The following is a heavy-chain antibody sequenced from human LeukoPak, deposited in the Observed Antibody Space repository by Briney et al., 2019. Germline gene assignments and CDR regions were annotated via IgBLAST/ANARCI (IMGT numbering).Heavy chain of an antibody. CDR3: ARDKKWDLEY. V-gene: IGHV1-18*01. Sequence: ASVKVSCKTSGYTFTSYGISWMRQAPGQGLEWMGWISTYNGNTNYAQNLQGRVTMTTDTSTSTAYMELRSLKSDDTAVYYCARDKKWDLEYWGQGTLVTVSS. D-gene: IGHD1-26*01. CDR1: GYTFTSYG. J-gene: IGHJ4*02. CDR2: ISTYNGNT.